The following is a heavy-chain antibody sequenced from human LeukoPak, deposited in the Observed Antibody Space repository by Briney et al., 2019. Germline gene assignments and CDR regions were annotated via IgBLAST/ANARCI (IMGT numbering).Heavy chain of an antibody. J-gene: IGHJ4*02. D-gene: IGHD2-15*01. Sequence: PGGSLRLPCEASGFTFSTYAMTWVRQAPGKGLEWVALITGTSGGSTITTFYADSVKGRFTISRDNSKNTLFLQMNSLRDEDTAIYYCAKGPASGYCSGGWCRDSPFDSWGQGTLVTVSS. V-gene: IGHV3-23*01. CDR3: AKGPASGYCSGGWCRDSPFDS. CDR2: ITGTSGGSTITT. CDR1: GFTFSTYA.